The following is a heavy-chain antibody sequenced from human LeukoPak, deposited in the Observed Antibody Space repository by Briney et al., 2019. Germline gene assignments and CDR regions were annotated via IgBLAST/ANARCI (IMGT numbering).Heavy chain of an antibody. Sequence: GGSLRLSCAASGFTFTNYWMGWVRQAPGKGLEWVANIEEYGNEIHYVDSVKGRFTISRDNTRTSLYLRMNSLRVEDTAVYYCARPSFRTGSYFDHWGQGTLVTVSS. CDR2: IEEYGNEI. D-gene: IGHD3/OR15-3a*01. J-gene: IGHJ4*02. CDR1: GFTFTNYW. CDR3: ARPSFRTGSYFDH. V-gene: IGHV3-7*01.